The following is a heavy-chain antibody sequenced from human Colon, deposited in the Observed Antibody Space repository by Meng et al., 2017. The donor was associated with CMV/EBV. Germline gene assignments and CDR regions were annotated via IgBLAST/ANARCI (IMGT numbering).Heavy chain of an antibody. J-gene: IGHJ3*02. Sequence: GGSLKISCAGSGFIFSDHYIDWVRQAPGKGLEWVGRAANKADSYTTEYAAFVKGRFTFSRDDSENSVYLQMNSLKSEDTAVYYCTRGYSGIDIYAFDIWGQGTMVTVSS. CDR1: GFIFSDHY. CDR3: TRGYSGIDIYAFDI. CDR2: AANKADSYTT. D-gene: IGHD1-26*01. V-gene: IGHV3-72*01.